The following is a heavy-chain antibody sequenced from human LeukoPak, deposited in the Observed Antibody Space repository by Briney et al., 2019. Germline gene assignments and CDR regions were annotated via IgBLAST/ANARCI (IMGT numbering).Heavy chain of an antibody. CDR1: GGSISSSSYY. D-gene: IGHD3-22*01. Sequence: PSETLSLTCTVSGGSISSSSYYWGWIRQPPGKGLEWIGSIYYSGSTYYNPSLKSRVTISVDTSKNQFSLKLGSVTAADTAVYYCTYYDSSGYYLVGYWGHGTLVTVAS. J-gene: IGHJ4*01. CDR2: IYYSGST. CDR3: TYYDSSGYYLVGY. V-gene: IGHV4-39*01.